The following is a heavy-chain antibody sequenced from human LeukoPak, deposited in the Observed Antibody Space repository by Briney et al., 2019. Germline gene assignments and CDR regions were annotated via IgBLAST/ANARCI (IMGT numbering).Heavy chain of an antibody. CDR1: GFTFSSYA. V-gene: IGHV3-30*04. J-gene: IGHJ4*02. CDR2: ISYDGSNK. CDR3: ARDLVWNDFEGEEGGQDY. D-gene: IGHD1-1*01. Sequence: PGRSLRLSCAASGFTFSSYAMHWVRQAPGKGLEWVAVISYDGSNKYYADSVKGRFTISRDNSKNTLYLQMNSLRAEDTAVYYCARDLVWNDFEGEEGGQDYWGQGTLVTVSS.